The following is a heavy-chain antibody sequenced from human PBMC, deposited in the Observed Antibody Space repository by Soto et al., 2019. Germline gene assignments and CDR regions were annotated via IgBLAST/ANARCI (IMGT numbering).Heavy chain of an antibody. CDR1: GFTFSDYQ. D-gene: IGHD3-22*01. CDR2: ISSSGDIT. Sequence: GGSLRLSCAASGFTFSDYQMSWIRQAPGKGLEWVSYISSSGDITYYADSVKGRFTISRDNAKNSLYLQMNSLRAEDTAVYYCPRDLGYYASSGYFDYWGHGTLATVSS. V-gene: IGHV3-11*01. J-gene: IGHJ4*01. CDR3: PRDLGYYASSGYFDY.